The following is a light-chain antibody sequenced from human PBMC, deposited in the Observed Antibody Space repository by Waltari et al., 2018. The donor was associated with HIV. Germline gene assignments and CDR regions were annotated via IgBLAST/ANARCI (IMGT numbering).Light chain of an antibody. V-gene: IGLV1-47*01. Sequence: QSVLTQPPSASGTPGQRVTISCSGSSSNIGSDYVYWYQQLPGTTPKLLIYRNNQRPSGVPDRCSGSKSGTSASQAISGLRSEDEADYYCAAWDDSLSGGVFGGGTKLTVL. CDR2: RNN. J-gene: IGLJ3*02. CDR1: SSNIGSDY. CDR3: AAWDDSLSGGV.